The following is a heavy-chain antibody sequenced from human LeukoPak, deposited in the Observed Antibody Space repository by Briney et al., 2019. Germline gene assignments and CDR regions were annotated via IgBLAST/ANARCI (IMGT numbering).Heavy chain of an antibody. CDR3: ARDGIWFGEHLIDY. D-gene: IGHD3-10*01. J-gene: IGHJ4*02. CDR2: IYSGGST. Sequence: GGSLRLSCAASGFTFSSNYMSWVRQAPGKGLEWVSVIYSGGSTYYADSVEGRFTISRENSKNTLYLQMNSVKAEDTPVYYCARDGIWFGEHLIDYWGQGTLVTVSS. V-gene: IGHV3-53*01. CDR1: GFTFSSNY.